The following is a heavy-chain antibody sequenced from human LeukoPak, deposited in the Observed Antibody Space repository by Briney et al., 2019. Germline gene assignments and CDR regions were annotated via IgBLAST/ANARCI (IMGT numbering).Heavy chain of an antibody. CDR2: INPNTGGT. Sequence: ASVKVSCKPSGYTFTDYYIHWVRQAPGQGLEWMGWINPNTGGTNYAQKFQGRVTMTRDTSISTAYMELSRLRSDDTAVYYCARYCSGGSCYLDAFDIWGQGTMVTVSS. D-gene: IGHD2-15*01. CDR1: GYTFTDYY. CDR3: ARYCSGGSCYLDAFDI. J-gene: IGHJ3*02. V-gene: IGHV1-2*02.